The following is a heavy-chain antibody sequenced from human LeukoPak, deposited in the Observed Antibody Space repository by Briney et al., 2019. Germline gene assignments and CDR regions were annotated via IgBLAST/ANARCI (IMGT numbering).Heavy chain of an antibody. CDR1: GVSFSGYY. J-gene: IGHJ4*02. Sequence: SETLSLTCAVYGVSFSGYYWSWIRQPPGKGLEWIGEINHSGSTNYNPSLKSRVTISVDTSKNQFSLKLSSVTAADTAVYYCARRHPVGRVGFDYWGQGTLVTVSS. CDR3: ARRHPVGRVGFDY. CDR2: INHSGST. D-gene: IGHD1-26*01. V-gene: IGHV4-34*01.